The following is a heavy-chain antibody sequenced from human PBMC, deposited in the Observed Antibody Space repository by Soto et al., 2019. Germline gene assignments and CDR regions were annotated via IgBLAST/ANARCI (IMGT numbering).Heavy chain of an antibody. CDR3: TSRSRGGYYYGMDV. V-gene: IGHV3-73*02. J-gene: IGHJ6*02. D-gene: IGHD3-10*01. CDR1: GFTFSGSA. Sequence: EVQLVESGGGLVQPGGSLKLSCAASGFTFSGSAMHWVRQASGKGLEWVGRIRSKANSYATAYAASVKGRFTISRDDSKNTAYLQMNSLKTEDTAVYYCTSRSRGGYYYGMDVWGQGTTVTVSS. CDR2: IRSKANSYAT.